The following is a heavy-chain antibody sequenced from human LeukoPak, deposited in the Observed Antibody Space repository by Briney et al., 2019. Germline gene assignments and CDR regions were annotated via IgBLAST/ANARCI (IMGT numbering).Heavy chain of an antibody. V-gene: IGHV3-23*01. J-gene: IGHJ4*02. CDR2: ISGSGDST. CDR1: GGSISSYY. Sequence: ETLSLTCTVSGGSISSYYWSWVRQAPGKGLEWVSAISGSGDSTNYADSVKGRFTISRDNSKNTLYLQMNSLRAEDTAVYYCAKAGAVVVVVAKFFDYWGQGTLVTVSS. CDR3: AKAGAVVVVVAKFFDY. D-gene: IGHD2-15*01.